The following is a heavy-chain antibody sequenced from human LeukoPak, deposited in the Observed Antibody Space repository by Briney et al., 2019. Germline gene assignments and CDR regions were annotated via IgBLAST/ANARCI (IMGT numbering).Heavy chain of an antibody. D-gene: IGHD2-15*01. CDR2: IYYSGST. CDR1: GGSISSSSYY. CDR3: ARCDCSGGSCYGPDY. V-gene: IGHV4-39*07. J-gene: IGHJ4*02. Sequence: SETLSLTCTVSGGSISSSSYYWGWIRQPPGQGLEWIGSIYYSGSTYYNPSLNSRVTISVDTSKDQFSLKLSSVTAADTAVYYCARCDCSGGSCYGPDYWGQGTLVTVSS.